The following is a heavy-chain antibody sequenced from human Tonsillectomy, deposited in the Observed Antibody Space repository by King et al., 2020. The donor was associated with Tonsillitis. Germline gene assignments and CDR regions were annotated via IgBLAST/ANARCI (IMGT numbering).Heavy chain of an antibody. D-gene: IGHD6-19*01. Sequence: VQLVESGGGLVQPGGSLRLSCSASGFTFSIYTMHWVRQAPGKGLQYVSGISNKGDTTSYADSVKGRFTISRDNSKNTLYLHMISLRSEDTAIYYCVKDYGVAVASFDCWGQGTLVAFCS. CDR2: ISNKGDTT. CDR1: GFTFSIYT. J-gene: IGHJ4*02. CDR3: VKDYGVAVASFDC. V-gene: IGHV3-64D*06.